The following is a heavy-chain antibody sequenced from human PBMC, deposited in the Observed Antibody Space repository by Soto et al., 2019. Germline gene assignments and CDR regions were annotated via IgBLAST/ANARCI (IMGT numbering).Heavy chain of an antibody. D-gene: IGHD1-1*01. CDR1: GGSFSGYY. CDR2: INHSGST. V-gene: IGHV4-34*01. J-gene: IGHJ6*02. Sequence: SETLSLTCAVYGGSFSGYYWSWIRQPPGKGLEWIGEINHSGSTNYNPSLKSRVTISVDTSKNQFSLKLSSVTAADTAVYYCARGGQLERRRYYGREVWGQGTTVTVS. CDR3: ARGGQLERRRYYGREV.